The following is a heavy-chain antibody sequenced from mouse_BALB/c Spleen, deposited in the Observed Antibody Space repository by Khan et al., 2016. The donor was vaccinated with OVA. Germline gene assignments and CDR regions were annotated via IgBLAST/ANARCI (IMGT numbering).Heavy chain of an antibody. D-gene: IGHD3-2*02. CDR3: AREEALYYFDY. Sequence: QIQLVQSGAELVRPGASVKLSCKTSGYIFTNYWIHWVRQRSGQGLEWIARIYPGTDNTYYNEKLKDKATLTADKSSSTAYMQLSSLKSEDSAVYFCAREEALYYFDYWGQGTTLTVSS. CDR2: IYPGTDNT. V-gene: IGHV1-76*01. J-gene: IGHJ2*01. CDR1: GYIFTNYW.